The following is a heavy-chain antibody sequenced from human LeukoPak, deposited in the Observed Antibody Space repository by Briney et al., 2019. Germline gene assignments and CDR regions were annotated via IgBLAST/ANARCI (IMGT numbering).Heavy chain of an antibody. CDR3: ASRRGVVIAATFYYFDY. V-gene: IGHV4-4*02. CDR1: GDSISSSYW. Sequence: SGTLSLTCAVSGDSISSSYWWNWVRQPPGKGLEWIGEIYHSGSTNYNPSLKSRVTISVDKSKNQFSLMLNSVTAADTAVYYCASRRGVVIAATFYYFDYWGQGTLVTVSS. CDR2: IYHSGST. J-gene: IGHJ4*02. D-gene: IGHD2-15*01.